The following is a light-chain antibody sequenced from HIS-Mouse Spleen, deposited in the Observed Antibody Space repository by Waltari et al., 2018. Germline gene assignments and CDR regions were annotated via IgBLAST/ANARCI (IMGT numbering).Light chain of an antibody. CDR3: YSTDSSGNHRV. CDR1: ALPKKY. V-gene: IGLV3-10*01. CDR2: EDS. Sequence: VVTQEPSLTVSPGQTARITCSGDALPKKYAYWYQQKSGQAPVLVIYEDSKRPFGIPERFSGSSSGTMATLTISGAQVEDEADYYCYSTDSSGNHRVFGGGTKLTVL. J-gene: IGLJ2*01.